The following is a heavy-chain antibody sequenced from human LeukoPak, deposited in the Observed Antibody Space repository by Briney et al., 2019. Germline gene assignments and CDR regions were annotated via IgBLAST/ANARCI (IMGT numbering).Heavy chain of an antibody. CDR2: MYHSGTT. V-gene: IGHV4-38-2*02. CDR1: PSSITRGQY. D-gene: IGHD3-16*02. Sequence: SETLSLTXTVSPSSITRGQYWGWIRQPPGKGLEWIGSMYHSGTTYYNASLKSRVTISLDTSKTQFSLRLKSVTAADTAIYHCARHRQYMDAWGKGTTVTVSS. CDR3: ARHRQYMDA. J-gene: IGHJ6*03.